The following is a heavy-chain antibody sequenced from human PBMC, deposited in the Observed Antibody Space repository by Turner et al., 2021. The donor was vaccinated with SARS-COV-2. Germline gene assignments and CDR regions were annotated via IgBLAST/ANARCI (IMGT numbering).Heavy chain of an antibody. CDR2: IWNEGSNK. V-gene: IGHV3-33*01. CDR3: ARDPNAGYYYMDV. D-gene: IGHD2-8*01. Sequence: VRMVESGRGVVQPGRSLRPSCEVSGFTFRSYGMHWVRQAPGKGLEWVAVIWNEGSNKYYAYSVKGRFTISRENSKNTLYLQMNSLRAEDTAVYYCARDPNAGYYYMDVWGKGTTVTVSS. J-gene: IGHJ6*03. CDR1: GFTFRSYG.